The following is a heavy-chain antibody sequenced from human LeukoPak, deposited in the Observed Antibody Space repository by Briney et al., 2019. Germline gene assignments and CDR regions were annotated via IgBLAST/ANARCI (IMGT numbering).Heavy chain of an antibody. D-gene: IGHD3-22*01. V-gene: IGHV4-59*01. CDR2: IYYSGST. CDR3: ARTQFRFEDYYDSSGYYYFDY. Sequence: SETLSLTCTVSGGSISSYYWSWIRQPPGKGLEWIGYIYYSGSTNYNPSLKSRVTISVDTSKNQFSLKLSSVTAADTAVYYCARTQFRFEDYYDSSGYYYFDYWGQGILVTVSS. CDR1: GGSISSYY. J-gene: IGHJ4*02.